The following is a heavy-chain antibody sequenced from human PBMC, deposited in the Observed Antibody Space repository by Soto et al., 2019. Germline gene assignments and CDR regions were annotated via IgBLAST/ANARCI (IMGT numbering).Heavy chain of an antibody. V-gene: IGHV1-2*02. CDR2: MRPDSGGS. CDR3: ARDPHEGVYDY. Sequence: ASVKVSCKASGYTFTGYYLHWIRQAPGQGLQWMGWMRPDSGGSNYAQKFQGRVSMTRDTSTSTFYMELSRLASDDTAVYYCARDPHEGVYDYWGQGTQVTVSS. J-gene: IGHJ4*02. CDR1: GYTFTGYY. D-gene: IGHD3-16*01.